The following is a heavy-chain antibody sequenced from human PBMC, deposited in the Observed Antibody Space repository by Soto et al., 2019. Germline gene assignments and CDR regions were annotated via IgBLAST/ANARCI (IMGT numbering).Heavy chain of an antibody. CDR1: GGTFSSYA. V-gene: IGHV1-69*13. CDR3: ARSVVPAAVYYYGMDV. CDR2: IIPIFGTA. J-gene: IGHJ6*02. Sequence: SVKVSCKASGGTFSSYAISWVRQAPGQGLEWMGGIIPIFGTANYAQKFQGRVTITADESTSTAYMELSSLRSEDTAVYYCARSVVPAAVYYYGMDVWRQGTTVTVSS. D-gene: IGHD2-2*01.